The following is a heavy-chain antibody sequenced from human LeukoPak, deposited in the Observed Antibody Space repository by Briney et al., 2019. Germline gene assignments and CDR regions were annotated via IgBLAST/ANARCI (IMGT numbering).Heavy chain of an antibody. CDR3: ARGASGVYTVTTSWFDP. CDR1: GYTFTGYY. J-gene: IGHJ5*02. CDR2: INPNSGGT. Sequence: GASVKVSCKASGYTFTGYYMHWVRQAPGQGLGWMGWINPNSGGTNYAQKFQGRVTMTRDTSISTAYMELSRLRSDDTAVYYCARGASGVYTVTTSWFDPWGQGTLVTVSS. D-gene: IGHD4-17*01. V-gene: IGHV1-2*02.